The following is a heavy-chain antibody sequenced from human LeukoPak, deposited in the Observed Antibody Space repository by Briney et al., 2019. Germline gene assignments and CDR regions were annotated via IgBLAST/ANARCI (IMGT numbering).Heavy chain of an antibody. CDR1: GGSVSSGSYY. Sequence: SETLSLTCTVSGGSVSSGSYYWSWIRQPPGKGLEWIGYIYHSGSTYYNPSLKSRVTISVDRSKNQFSLKLSSVTAADTAVYYCAREGRNRFDPWGQGTLVTVSS. CDR2: IYHSGST. J-gene: IGHJ5*02. CDR3: AREGRNRFDP. V-gene: IGHV4-30-2*01.